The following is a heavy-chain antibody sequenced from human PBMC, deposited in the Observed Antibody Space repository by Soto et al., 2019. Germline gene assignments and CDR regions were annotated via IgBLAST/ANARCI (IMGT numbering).Heavy chain of an antibody. CDR3: ARETYYDFWGGYYRSGYYGMDV. J-gene: IGHJ6*02. D-gene: IGHD3-3*01. V-gene: IGHV1-2*04. Sequence: GASVKVSCKASGYTFTGYYMHWVRQAPGQGLEWMGWINPNSGGTNYAQKFQGWVTMTRDTSISTAYMELSRLRSDDTAVYYCARETYYDFWGGYYRSGYYGMDVWGQGTTVNVSS. CDR1: GYTFTGYY. CDR2: INPNSGGT.